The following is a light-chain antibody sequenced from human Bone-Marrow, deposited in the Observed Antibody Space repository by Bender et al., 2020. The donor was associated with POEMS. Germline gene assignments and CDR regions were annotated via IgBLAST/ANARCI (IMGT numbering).Light chain of an antibody. V-gene: IGLV3-21*02. J-gene: IGLJ2*01. CDR2: DDT. CDR1: NIGAKR. Sequence: SYVLTQPPSVSVAPGQTARITCGGLNIGAKRVHWYQQKPGQAPVVVVYDDTDRPSGVSDRFSGSKSGNAASLTISGLQAEDEADYYCQSYDVSPSASLVFGGGTKLTVL. CDR3: QSYDVSPSASLV.